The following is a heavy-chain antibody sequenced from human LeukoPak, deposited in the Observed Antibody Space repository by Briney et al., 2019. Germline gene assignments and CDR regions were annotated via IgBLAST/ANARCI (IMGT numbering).Heavy chain of an antibody. CDR1: GFTFNTYT. CDR2: ISGSSGII. Sequence: GGSLRLSCAASGFTFNTYTMNWVRQAPGKGLEWVSYISGSSGIIDYADSVRGRFTISRDNAKNSLYLQMNSLRAEDTAVYYCTTEDTVDAFDIWGQGTMVTVSS. CDR3: TTEDTVDAFDI. D-gene: IGHD5-18*01. V-gene: IGHV3-48*01. J-gene: IGHJ3*02.